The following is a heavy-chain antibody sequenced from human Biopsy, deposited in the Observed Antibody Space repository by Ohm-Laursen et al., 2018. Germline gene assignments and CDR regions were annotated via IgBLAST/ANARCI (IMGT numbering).Heavy chain of an antibody. Sequence: GSSVKVSCKASGYTFTSYAISWVRQAPGQGLEWMGWINTYNANTDYAQKFQGRVTMTTDTSTSTAYMKLRSLRSDDTAVYYCARDYQTKIMTIHYYYYGMDVWGLGTTVTVSS. CDR3: ARDYQTKIMTIHYYYYGMDV. D-gene: IGHD2-2*01. CDR1: GYTFTSYA. CDR2: INTYNANT. V-gene: IGHV1-18*01. J-gene: IGHJ6*02.